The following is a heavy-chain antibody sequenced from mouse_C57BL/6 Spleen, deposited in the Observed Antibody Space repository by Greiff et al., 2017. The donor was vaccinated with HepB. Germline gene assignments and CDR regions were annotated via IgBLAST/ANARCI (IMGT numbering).Heavy chain of an antibody. CDR1: GYTFTDYN. D-gene: IGHD1-1*01. Sequence: VQLQQSGPELVKPGASVKMSCKASGYTFTDYNMHWVKQSHGTSIEWIGYINPNNGGTSYNQKFKGKATLTVNKSSLTAYMELRSLTSEDSAVYYCARGYYGSSLAYWGQGTLVTVSA. J-gene: IGHJ3*01. V-gene: IGHV1-22*01. CDR3: ARGYYGSSLAY. CDR2: INPNNGGT.